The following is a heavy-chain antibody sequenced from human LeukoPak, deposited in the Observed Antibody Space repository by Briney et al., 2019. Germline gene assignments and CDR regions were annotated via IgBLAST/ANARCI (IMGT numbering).Heavy chain of an antibody. D-gene: IGHD6-13*01. CDR1: GFTFSDYH. CDR2: ISTSNSYI. Sequence: GGSLRLSCVVSGFTFSDYHMNWVRQAPGKGLEWVSSISTSNSYIYYADSLTGRFTISRDNAKNSLYLQMNSLRAEDTAVYYCARGSGSSWYFYFDYWGQGTLVTVSS. V-gene: IGHV3-21*01. J-gene: IGHJ4*02. CDR3: ARGSGSSWYFYFDY.